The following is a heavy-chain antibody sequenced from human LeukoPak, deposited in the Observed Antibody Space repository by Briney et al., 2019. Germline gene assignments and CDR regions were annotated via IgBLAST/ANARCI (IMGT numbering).Heavy chain of an antibody. V-gene: IGHV1-18*01. CDR3: ARDLARGYSYGYNAFDI. CDR2: ITAGNGNT. J-gene: IGHJ3*02. CDR1: GYTFSSYG. Sequence: ASVKVSCKASGYTFSSYGTGWVRQAPRQGLEWMGWITAGNGNTNYAQKVQGRVTMTTDTSTSTAYMELRSLRSDDTAVYFCARDLARGYSYGYNAFDIWGQGTMVTVSS. D-gene: IGHD5-18*01.